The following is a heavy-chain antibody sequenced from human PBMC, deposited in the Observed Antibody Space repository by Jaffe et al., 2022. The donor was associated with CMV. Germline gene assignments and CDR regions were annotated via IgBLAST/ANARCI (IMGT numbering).Heavy chain of an antibody. V-gene: IGHV3-21*01. D-gene: IGHD3-10*01. CDR2: ISSSSSYI. CDR1: GFTFSSYS. J-gene: IGHJ6*03. Sequence: EVQLVESGGGLVKPGGSLRLSCAASGFTFSSYSMNWVRQAPGKGLEWVSSISSSSSYIYYADSVKGRFTISRDNAKNSLYLQMNSLRAEDTAVYYCARDQLGQDYMDVWGKGTTVTVSS. CDR3: ARDQLGQDYMDV.